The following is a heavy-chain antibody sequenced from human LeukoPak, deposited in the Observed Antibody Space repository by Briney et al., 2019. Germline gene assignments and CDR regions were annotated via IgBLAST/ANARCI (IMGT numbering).Heavy chain of an antibody. Sequence: GSLRLSCAASGFTFSSYAMSWVSQPPGKGLEWIGSIYYSGSTYYNPSLKSRVTISVDTSKNQFSLKLSSVTAADTAVYYCARLLGSSWYWFDPWGQGTLVTVSS. CDR2: IYYSGST. CDR3: ARLLGSSWYWFDP. V-gene: IGHV4-39*01. D-gene: IGHD6-13*01. J-gene: IGHJ5*02. CDR1: GFTFSSYA.